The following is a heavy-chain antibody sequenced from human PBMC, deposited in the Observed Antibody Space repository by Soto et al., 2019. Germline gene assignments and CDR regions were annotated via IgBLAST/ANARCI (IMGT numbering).Heavy chain of an antibody. D-gene: IGHD2-2*01. Sequence: ASVKVSCKASGYTFFNYGISWVRQAPGQGLEWMGWISGYNGNTNYAQKFQARVTMTTDTSTRTAYMELRSLRSDDTALYYCARKSSTSSWFDPWGQGTLVTVSS. CDR2: ISGYNGNT. J-gene: IGHJ5*02. CDR1: GYTFFNYG. CDR3: ARKSSTSSWFDP. V-gene: IGHV1-18*01.